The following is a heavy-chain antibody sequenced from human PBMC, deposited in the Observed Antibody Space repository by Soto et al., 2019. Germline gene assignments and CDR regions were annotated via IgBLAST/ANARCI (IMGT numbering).Heavy chain of an antibody. CDR1: GGSISSYY. V-gene: IGHV4-59*01. D-gene: IGHD3-16*02. Sequence: SETLSLTCTVSGGSISSYYWSWIRQPPGKGLEWIGYIYYSGSTNYNPSLKSRVTISVDTSKNQFSLKLSSVTAADTAAYYCARGPVGEIPYYWGQGTLVTVSS. CDR3: ARGPVGEIPYY. J-gene: IGHJ4*02. CDR2: IYYSGST.